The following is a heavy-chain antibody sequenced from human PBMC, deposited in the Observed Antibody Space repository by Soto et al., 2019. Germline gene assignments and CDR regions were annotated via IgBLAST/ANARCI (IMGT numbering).Heavy chain of an antibody. CDR1: GFTFYDYA. D-gene: IGHD6-6*01. Sequence: PGGSLRLSCSASGFTFYDYAMHWGRQAPRKGLVLVSGISWNSGSIGYADSVKGRFTISRDNAKNSLYLQMNSLRAEDTALYYCAKDIEYSSSSGGFDYWGQGTLVTVSS. J-gene: IGHJ4*02. V-gene: IGHV3-9*01. CDR3: AKDIEYSSSSGGFDY. CDR2: ISWNSGSI.